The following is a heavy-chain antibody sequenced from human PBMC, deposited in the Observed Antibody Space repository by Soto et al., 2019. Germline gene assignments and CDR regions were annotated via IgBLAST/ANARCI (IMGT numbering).Heavy chain of an antibody. Sequence: SETLSLTCTVSGGSISGGVHSWSWIRQPPGKGLEWIGHIFDSGSTYYNPSLKSRLTISVDTSKNQFSLRLSSVTAADTAVYYCAREIMPLTNGWYFDLWGRGTLVTVSS. CDR1: GGSISGGVHS. CDR3: AREIMPLTNGWYFDL. CDR2: IFDSGST. D-gene: IGHD2-8*01. V-gene: IGHV4-30-4*01. J-gene: IGHJ2*01.